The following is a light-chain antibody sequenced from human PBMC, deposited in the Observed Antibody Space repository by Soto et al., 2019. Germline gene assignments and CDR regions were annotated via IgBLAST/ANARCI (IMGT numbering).Light chain of an antibody. Sequence: QSALTQPASVSGSPGQSITISCTGTSSDVGGYNYVSWYKQHPGKAPKLMIYEVSNRPSGVSNRFSGSKSGNTASLTISGPQAEDEADYYSSSYTTSSTAVFGTGTKLTAL. J-gene: IGLJ1*01. V-gene: IGLV2-14*01. CDR1: SSDVGGYNY. CDR3: SSYTTSSTAV. CDR2: EVS.